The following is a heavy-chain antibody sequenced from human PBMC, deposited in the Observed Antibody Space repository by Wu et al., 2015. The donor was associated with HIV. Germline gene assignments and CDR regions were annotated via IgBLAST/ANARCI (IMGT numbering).Heavy chain of an antibody. V-gene: IGHV1-18*01. J-gene: IGHJ4*02. CDR3: ARGXSGSGAVSQNYLDF. Sequence: VQSGGEVKKPGASVKVSCKASQYRFITYGVTWVRQVPGHGFEWMGWISPFNENXDVAQKFRDRITMTTDTSTTTAYMELRSLGTDDTAVYFCARGXSGSGAVSQNYLDFWGQGTLVTVXS. D-gene: IGHD3-10*01. CDR1: QYRFITYG. CDR2: ISPFNENX.